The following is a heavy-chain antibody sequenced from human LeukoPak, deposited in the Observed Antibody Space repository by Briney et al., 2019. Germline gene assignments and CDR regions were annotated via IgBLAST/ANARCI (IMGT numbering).Heavy chain of an antibody. CDR2: INRGATYI. CDR1: EFTFSSYS. Sequence: PGGSLRLSCTVSEFTFSSYSMNWVRQAPGKGLEWVASINRGATYIYYADSMKGRFTISRDDAKSSLYLQINSLRAEDTAVYYCVRLRRNSDSSGYYYYYDYWGQGILVTVSS. J-gene: IGHJ4*02. V-gene: IGHV3-21*01. D-gene: IGHD3-22*01. CDR3: VRLRRNSDSSGYYYYYDY.